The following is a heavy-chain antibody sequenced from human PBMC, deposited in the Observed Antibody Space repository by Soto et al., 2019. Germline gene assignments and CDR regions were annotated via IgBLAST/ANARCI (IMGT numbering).Heavy chain of an antibody. CDR3: ASDALMTTVTTKYAFDI. CDR1: GFTFSSYG. D-gene: IGHD4-17*01. Sequence: QVQLVESGGGVVQPGRSLRLSCAASGFTFSSYGMHWVRQAPGKGLEWVAVIWYDGSNKYYADSVKGRFTISRDNSKNTLYLQMNSLRAEDTAVYYCASDALMTTVTTKYAFDIWGQGTMVTVSS. V-gene: IGHV3-33*01. CDR2: IWYDGSNK. J-gene: IGHJ3*02.